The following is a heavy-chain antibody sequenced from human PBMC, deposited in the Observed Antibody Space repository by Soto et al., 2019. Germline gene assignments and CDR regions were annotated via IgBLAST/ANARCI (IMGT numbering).Heavy chain of an antibody. Sequence: QVQLVQSGAEVKKPGSSVKVSCKASGGTFSSYAISWVRQAPGQGLEWMGGIIPIFGTANYAQKFQGRVTITADESTSTAYMELSSLRSEDTAVYYCASAASSIAARYYYYGMDVWGQGTTVTVSS. CDR1: GGTFSSYA. J-gene: IGHJ6*02. D-gene: IGHD6-6*01. V-gene: IGHV1-69*01. CDR2: IIPIFGTA. CDR3: ASAASSIAARYYYYGMDV.